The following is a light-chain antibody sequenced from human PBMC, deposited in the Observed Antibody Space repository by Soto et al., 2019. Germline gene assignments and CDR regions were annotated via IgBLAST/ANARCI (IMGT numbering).Light chain of an antibody. J-gene: IGKJ1*01. CDR3: QQYDTSPRT. V-gene: IGKV3-20*01. Sequence: IFFTQSXCTLSLXXXXRXSLXXXSSQSLGSGYLAWYRQKPGQAPRILIYAASSRATGVPDRFSGSGSGTDFSLTISRLEPEDFAVYYCQQYDTSPRTFGQGTKVDIK. CDR1: QSLGSGY. CDR2: AAS.